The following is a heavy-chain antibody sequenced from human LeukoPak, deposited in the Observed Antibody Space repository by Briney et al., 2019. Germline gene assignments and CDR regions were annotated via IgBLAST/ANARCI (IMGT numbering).Heavy chain of an antibody. CDR1: GGSLSSYY. CDR2: IHTSGNT. Sequence: PSETLSLTCTVSGGSLSSYYWSWIRQLAGKGREGIGRIHTSGNTNYNPSLKSRISMSVDTSKNQFSLNLSSVTAADTAVYYCARDVGYCSSTSCSDYWGQGTLVTVSS. D-gene: IGHD2-2*01. CDR3: ARDVGYCSSTSCSDY. J-gene: IGHJ4*02. V-gene: IGHV4-4*07.